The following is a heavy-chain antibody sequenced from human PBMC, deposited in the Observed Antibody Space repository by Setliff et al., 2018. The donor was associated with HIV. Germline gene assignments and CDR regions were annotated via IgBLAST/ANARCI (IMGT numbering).Heavy chain of an antibody. CDR3: ARSNYDGSGSPKGFDY. CDR1: GGSFSGYY. V-gene: IGHV4-34*01. Sequence: PSETLSLTCAVYGGSFSGYYWTWIRQPPGRGLEWIGEINHSGSTNYNSSLKSRVTISVDTSKNQFSLKLSSVTAADTAVYYCARSNYDGSGSPKGFDYWGKGTLGTVAS. D-gene: IGHD3-10*01. CDR2: INHSGST. J-gene: IGHJ4*02.